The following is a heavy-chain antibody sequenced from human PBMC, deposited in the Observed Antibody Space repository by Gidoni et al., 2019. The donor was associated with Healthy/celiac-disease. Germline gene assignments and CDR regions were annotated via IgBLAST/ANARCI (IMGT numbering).Heavy chain of an antibody. CDR1: GFTFSSYA. Sequence: QVQLVESGGGVVQPGRSLRLYCAASGFTFSSYAMHWVRQAPGKGLEWVAVISYDGSNKYYADSVKGRFTISRDNSKNTLYLQMNSLRAEDTAVYYCARESVLYAFDIWGQGTMVTVSS. D-gene: IGHD3-16*01. V-gene: IGHV3-30-3*01. CDR2: ISYDGSNK. J-gene: IGHJ3*02. CDR3: ARESVLYAFDI.